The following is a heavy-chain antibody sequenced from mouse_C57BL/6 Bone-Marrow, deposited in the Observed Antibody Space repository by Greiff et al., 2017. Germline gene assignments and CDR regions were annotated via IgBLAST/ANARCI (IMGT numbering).Heavy chain of an antibody. CDR3: ARSVWLWLRRYAMDY. V-gene: IGHV1-81*01. J-gene: IGHJ4*01. CDR1: GYTFTSSG. CDR2: IYPRSGNT. D-gene: IGHD2-2*01. Sequence: VQLQQSGAELARPGASVKLSCKASGYTFTSSGISWVKQRTGQGLEWIGEIYPRSGNTYYNEQFKGKATLTADKYSSTAYMELRSLTSEDSAVYFCARSVWLWLRRYAMDYWGQGTSVTVSS.